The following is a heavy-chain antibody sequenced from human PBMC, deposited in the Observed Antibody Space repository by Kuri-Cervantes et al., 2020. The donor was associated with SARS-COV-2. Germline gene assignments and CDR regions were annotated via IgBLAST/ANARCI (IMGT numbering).Heavy chain of an antibody. Sequence: ASVKVSCKASGYTFTGYYMHWVRQAPGQGFEWMGWINPNSGGTNYAQKFQGRVTMTRDTSTSTVYMELSSLRSEDTAVYYCARVGYSYGYWFDPWGQGTLVTVSS. CDR1: GYTFTGYY. CDR2: INPNSGGT. CDR3: ARVGYSYGYWFDP. V-gene: IGHV1-2*02. D-gene: IGHD5-18*01. J-gene: IGHJ5*02.